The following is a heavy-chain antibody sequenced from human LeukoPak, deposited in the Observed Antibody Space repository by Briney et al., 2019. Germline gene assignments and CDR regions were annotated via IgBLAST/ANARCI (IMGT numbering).Heavy chain of an antibody. Sequence: SETLSLTCTVSGGSISSYYWSWIRQPPGKGLERIGYIYYSGSTNYNPSLKSRVTISVDTSKNQFSLKLSSVTAADTAVYYCARDQMITFGDHDGWFDPWGQGTLVTVSS. CDR3: ARDQMITFGDHDGWFDP. D-gene: IGHD3-16*01. V-gene: IGHV4-59*01. CDR1: GGSISSYY. J-gene: IGHJ5*02. CDR2: IYYSGST.